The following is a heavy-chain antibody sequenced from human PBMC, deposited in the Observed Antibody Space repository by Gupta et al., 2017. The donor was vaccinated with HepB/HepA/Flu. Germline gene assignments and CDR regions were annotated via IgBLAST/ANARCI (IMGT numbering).Heavy chain of an antibody. J-gene: IGHJ4*02. D-gene: IGHD3-22*01. CDR2: ISRDSNYI. CDR3: ARRYYDTSGSPLDS. V-gene: IGHV3-21*01. Sequence: VQLVESGGGLVKPGGSLRLSWAVSGFTSITYTMNCVRQAPGKGLEWVSSISRDSNYIFYVDSVKGRFTISRDNAKNSLYLQMNSLRAEDTAIYYCARRYYDTSGSPLDSGGQGTLVTVSS. CDR1: GFTSITYT.